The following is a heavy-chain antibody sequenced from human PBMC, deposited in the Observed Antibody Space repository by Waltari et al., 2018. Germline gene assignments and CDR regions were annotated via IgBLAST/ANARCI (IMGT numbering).Heavy chain of an antibody. D-gene: IGHD5-18*01. CDR1: GFTFSDLA. V-gene: IGHV3-30*07. CDR2: ISYDGSDE. J-gene: IGHJ4*02. CDR3: ARDGPLQIQSWYSFDY. Sequence: QVQLVESGGGVVHPGRSLRLSCEASGFTFSDLAMHWVRQAPGKGLEWVAGISYDGSDEYYADSVRGRFTISRDDSKDTVNLQMNSLRPEDTAVYYCARDGPLQIQSWYSFDYWGQGTLVTVSS.